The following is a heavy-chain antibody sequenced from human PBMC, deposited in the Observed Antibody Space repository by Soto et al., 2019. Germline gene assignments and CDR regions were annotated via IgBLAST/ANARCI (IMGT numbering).Heavy chain of an antibody. CDR1: GFTFSSYA. J-gene: IGHJ4*02. CDR2: ISYDGSNK. CDR3: ARHARYCSGGSCYQLGIDY. V-gene: IGHV3-30-3*01. D-gene: IGHD2-15*01. Sequence: ESVGGVVQPGRSLRLSCAASGFTFSSYAMHWVRQAPGKGLEWVAVISYDGSNKYYADSVKGRFTISRDNSKNTLYLQMNSLRAEDTAVYYCARHARYCSGGSCYQLGIDYWGQGTLVTVSS.